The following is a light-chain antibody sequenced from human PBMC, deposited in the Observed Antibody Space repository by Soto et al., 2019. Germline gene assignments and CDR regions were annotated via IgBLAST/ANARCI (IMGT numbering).Light chain of an antibody. Sequence: EIVLTQSPATLSLSPGERATLSCRASQNVRSYLAWYQQKPGQAPRLLIHDASSRATGIPDRFSGSGSGTDFTLTISSLEPEVSSFYYCQQRTNCLPSTFCQGTRLEIK. CDR2: DAS. CDR1: QNVRSY. V-gene: IGKV3-11*01. J-gene: IGKJ5*01. CDR3: QQRTNCLPST.